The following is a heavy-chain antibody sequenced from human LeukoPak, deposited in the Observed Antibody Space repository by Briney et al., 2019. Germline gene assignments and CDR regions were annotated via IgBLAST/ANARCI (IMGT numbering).Heavy chain of an antibody. CDR3: ARGGEAGDYGDYGKHYYYYYGMDV. CDR2: MSPNSGNT. CDR1: GYTFTSYD. D-gene: IGHD4-17*01. Sequence: ASVKVSCKASGYTFTSYDINWVRQATGQGLEWMGWMSPNSGNTGYAQKFQGRVTMTRNTSISTAYMELSSLRSEDTAVYYCARGGEAGDYGDYGKHYYYYYGMDVWGQGTTVTVSS. V-gene: IGHV1-8*01. J-gene: IGHJ6*02.